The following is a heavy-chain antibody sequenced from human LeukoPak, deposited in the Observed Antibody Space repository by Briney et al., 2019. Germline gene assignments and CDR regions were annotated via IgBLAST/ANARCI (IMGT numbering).Heavy chain of an antibody. CDR2: FDPEDGET. J-gene: IGHJ4*02. CDR1: GYTLTELS. V-gene: IGHV1-24*01. CDR3: ATTWGAGRGDYGPFDY. D-gene: IGHD4-17*01. Sequence: GASVKVSCKVSGYTLTELSMHWVRQAPGKGLEWMGGFDPEDGETIYAQKFQGRVTMTEDTSTDTAYMELSSLRSEDTAVYYCATTWGAGRGDYGPFDYWGQGTLVTVSS.